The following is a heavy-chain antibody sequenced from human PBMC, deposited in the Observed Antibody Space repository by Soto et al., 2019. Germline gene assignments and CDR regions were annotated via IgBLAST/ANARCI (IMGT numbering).Heavy chain of an antibody. J-gene: IGHJ4*02. CDR2: ISYDGSNK. CDR3: ARDGSPYYYDSSGYYSYYFDY. CDR1: GFTFSSYA. Sequence: QVQLVESGGGVVQPGRSLRLSCAASGFTFSSYAMHWVRQAPGKGLEWVAFISYDGSNKYYADSVKCRFTISRDNSKNTLYLQMNSLRAEDTAVYYCARDGSPYYYDSSGYYSYYFDYWGQGTLVTVSS. D-gene: IGHD3-22*01. V-gene: IGHV3-30-3*01.